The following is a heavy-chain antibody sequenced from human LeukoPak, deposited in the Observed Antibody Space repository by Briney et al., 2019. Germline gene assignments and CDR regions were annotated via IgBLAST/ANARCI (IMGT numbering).Heavy chain of an antibody. D-gene: IGHD3-22*01. CDR3: ARGRHYDSSGYYDAYYFDY. Sequence: GGSLRLSCAASGFTVNSNYMSWVRQAPGKGLEWVSVIYFGGGGRTQYADSVKGRFTISRDNSQNTLYLLMNSLRTEDTAVYYCARGRHYDSSGYYDAYYFDYWGQGTLVTVSS. V-gene: IGHV3-53*05. J-gene: IGHJ4*02. CDR2: IYFGGGGRT. CDR1: GFTVNSNY.